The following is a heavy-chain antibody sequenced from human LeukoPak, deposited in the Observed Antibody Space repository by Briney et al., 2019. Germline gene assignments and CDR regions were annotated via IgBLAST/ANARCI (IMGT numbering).Heavy chain of an antibody. J-gene: IGHJ4*02. CDR2: ISYDGGNK. CDR3: AKDRLGALDYSDGSGYYRLDY. CDR1: EFTLSGYG. D-gene: IGHD3-22*01. V-gene: IGHV3-30*18. Sequence: GGSLRLSGAASEFTLSGYGMTWFRRAPGKGLGGLAVISYDGGNKYYADSVKGRFTISRDNSKNTLYLQMNSLRAEDTAVYYCAKDRLGALDYSDGSGYYRLDYWGQGALVTVSS.